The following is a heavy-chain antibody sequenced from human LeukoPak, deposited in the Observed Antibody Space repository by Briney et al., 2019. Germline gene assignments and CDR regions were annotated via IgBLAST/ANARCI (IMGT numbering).Heavy chain of an antibody. J-gene: IGHJ6*02. V-gene: IGHV3-53*01. CDR1: GLTVSSYS. CDR3: ARGIAATPYYYYGMDV. Sequence: GGSLRLSCVASGLTVSSYSMNWVRQAPGKGLEWVSVIYSGGSTYYADSVKGRFTISRDNSKNTLFLQMNSLRAEDTAVYYCARGIAATPYYYYGMDVWGQGTTVTVSS. D-gene: IGHD1-14*01. CDR2: IYSGGST.